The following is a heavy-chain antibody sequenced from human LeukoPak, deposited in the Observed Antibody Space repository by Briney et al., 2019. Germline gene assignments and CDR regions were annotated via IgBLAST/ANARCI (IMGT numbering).Heavy chain of an antibody. D-gene: IGHD3-3*01. CDR2: INHSGST. V-gene: IGHV4-34*01. CDR1: GGSFSGYY. J-gene: IGHJ5*02. Sequence: PSETLSLTCAVYGGSFSGYYWSWIRQPPGKGLEWIGEINHSGSTNYNPSLKSRVTISVDTSKNQFSLKLSSVTAADTAVYYCARGQRKAPLEWLLYRTFWFDPWGQGTLVTVSS. CDR3: ARGQRKAPLEWLLYRTFWFDP.